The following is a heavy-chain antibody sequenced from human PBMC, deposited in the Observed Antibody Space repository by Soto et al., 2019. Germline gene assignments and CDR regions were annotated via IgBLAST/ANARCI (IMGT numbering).Heavy chain of an antibody. Sequence: PGGSLRLSCAASGFTFSSYGMHWVRQAPGKGLGWVAVIWYDGSNKYYADSVKGRFTISRDNSKNTLYLQMNSLRAEDTAVYYCARDRYYYDSSGYYLVYYYYYYGMDVWGQGTTVTVSS. V-gene: IGHV3-33*01. CDR2: IWYDGSNK. CDR3: ARDRYYYDSSGYYLVYYYYYYGMDV. J-gene: IGHJ6*02. CDR1: GFTFSSYG. D-gene: IGHD3-22*01.